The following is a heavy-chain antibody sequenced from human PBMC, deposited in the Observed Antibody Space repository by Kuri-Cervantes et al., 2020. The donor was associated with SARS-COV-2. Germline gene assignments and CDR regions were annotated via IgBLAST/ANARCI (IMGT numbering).Heavy chain of an antibody. CDR1: GYTFTSYG. V-gene: IGHV1-18*01. J-gene: IGHJ5*02. CDR3: ARGHTSSSWDNWFDP. CDR2: ISAYNGNT. D-gene: IGHD6-13*01. Sequence: ASVKVSCKASGYTFTSYGTSWVRQAPGQGLEWMGWISAYNGNTNYAQKLQGRVTMTTDTSTSTAYMELRSLRSDDTAVYYCARGHTSSSWDNWFDPWGQGNLVTVSS.